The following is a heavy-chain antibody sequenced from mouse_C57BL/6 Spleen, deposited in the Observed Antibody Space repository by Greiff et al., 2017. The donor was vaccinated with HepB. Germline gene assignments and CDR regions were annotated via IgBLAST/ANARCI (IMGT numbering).Heavy chain of an antibody. CDR2: IDPSDSYT. V-gene: IGHV1-50*01. D-gene: IGHD1-1*01. Sequence: VQLQQPGAELVKPGASVKLSFKASGYTFTSYWMQWVKQRPGQGLEWIGEIDPSDSYTNYNQKFKGKATLTVDTSSSTAYMQLSSLTSEDSAVYYCARSRYGSSYWYFDYWGQGTTLTVSS. CDR1: GYTFTSYW. CDR3: ARSRYGSSYWYFDY. J-gene: IGHJ2*01.